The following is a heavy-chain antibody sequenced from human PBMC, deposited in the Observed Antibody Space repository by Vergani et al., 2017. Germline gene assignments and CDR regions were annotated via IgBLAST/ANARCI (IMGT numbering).Heavy chain of an antibody. CDR1: GFTFSSYA. J-gene: IGHJ4*02. Sequence: QVQLVESGGGVVQPGRSLRLSCAASGFTFSSYAMHWVRQAPGKGLEWVAVILYDGSNKYYADSVKGRFTISRDNSKNTLYLQMNSLRAEDTATYYCVKDAGSYENFFDSWGQGTLVTVSS. CDR2: ILYDGSNK. CDR3: VKDAGSYENFFDS. D-gene: IGHD1-26*01. V-gene: IGHV3-30-3*01.